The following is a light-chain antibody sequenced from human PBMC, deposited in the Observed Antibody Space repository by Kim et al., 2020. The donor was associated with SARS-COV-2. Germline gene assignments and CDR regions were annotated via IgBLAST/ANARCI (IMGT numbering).Light chain of an antibody. V-gene: IGLV1-47*02. CDR1: STKVGHNF. J-gene: IGLJ3*02. CDR2: NNN. Sequence: QRVTITGSGNSTKVGHNFVYWYQHLPGPAPKLLINNNNQRPSGVPDRFSGSKSGTSASLAISGLRSEDEVDYYCAAWDERLRGWVFGGGTKLTVL. CDR3: AAWDERLRGWV.